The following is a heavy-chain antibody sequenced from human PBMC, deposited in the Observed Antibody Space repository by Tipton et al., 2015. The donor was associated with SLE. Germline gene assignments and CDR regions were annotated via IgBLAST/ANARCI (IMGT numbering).Heavy chain of an antibody. Sequence: SLRLSCAASGFPFDSSWMTWVRQAPGQGLEWVSVIYSGEATYYAVPVKGRFTMSRDNYKNTVYLQMNSLRVEDTAIYYCAKGVTVASLHGMDVWGQGTTVTVSS. CDR1: GFPFDSSW. CDR3: AKGVTVASLHGMDV. D-gene: IGHD2-21*02. V-gene: IGHV3-23*03. J-gene: IGHJ6*02. CDR2: IYSGEAT.